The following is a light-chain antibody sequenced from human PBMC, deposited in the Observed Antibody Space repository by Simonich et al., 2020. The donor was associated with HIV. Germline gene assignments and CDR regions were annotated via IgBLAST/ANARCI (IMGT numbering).Light chain of an antibody. V-gene: IGLV6-57*01. CDR1: RGSIASNY. Sequence: NFMLTQPHSVSESPGKTVTISCTRSRGSIASNYVQWYQQRPGSSPTTVLYEDNQRPSGVPDRFSGSIDSSSNAASLTISGLKTEDEANYYCQSYDSSNQVFGGGTQLTVL. CDR3: QSYDSSNQV. J-gene: IGLJ7*01. CDR2: EDN.